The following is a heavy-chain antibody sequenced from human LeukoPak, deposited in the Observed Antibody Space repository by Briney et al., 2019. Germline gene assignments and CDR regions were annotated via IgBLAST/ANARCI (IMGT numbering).Heavy chain of an antibody. V-gene: IGHV3-7*01. CDR3: VRDGDDYIWGSYRHNWFDP. CDR2: IKYHGSET. J-gene: IGHJ5*02. D-gene: IGHD3-16*02. CDR1: GFTFTSYW. Sequence: GGSLRLSCEASGFTFTSYWMSWVRQAPGKGLEWVANIKYHGSETYYVDSVKGRFTISRDSARSSVYLQMNSLRAEDTAVYYCVRDGDDYIWGSYRHNWFDPWGQGTLVTVSS.